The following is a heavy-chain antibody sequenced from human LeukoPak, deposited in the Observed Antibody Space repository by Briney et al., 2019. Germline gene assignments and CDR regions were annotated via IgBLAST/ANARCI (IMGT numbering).Heavy chain of an antibody. CDR1: GGSFIGYY. CDR2: INHSGST. D-gene: IGHD6-13*01. J-gene: IGHJ6*01. V-gene: IGHV4-34*01. Sequence: PETLSLTCAVDGGSFIGYYWSWIRPPPGKGLEWIGEINHSGSTNYNPSLKSRVTISVDTSKNQFSLKLSSVTAADTAVYYCARGRQLTVYYYYGMDVWGKGTTVTVSS. CDR3: ARGRQLTVYYYYGMDV.